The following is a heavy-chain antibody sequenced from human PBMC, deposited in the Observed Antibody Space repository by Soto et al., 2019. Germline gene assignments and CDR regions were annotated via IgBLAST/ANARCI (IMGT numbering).Heavy chain of an antibody. CDR2: INHSGST. CDR3: ARDRGYCSGGSCYSVDY. J-gene: IGHJ4*02. CDR1: GGSFSGYY. Sequence: QVQLQQWGAGLLKPSETLSLTCAVYGGSFSGYYWSWIRQPPGKGLEWIGEINHSGSTNYNPSLKSRVTISVDTSKNQFSLKLSSVTAADTAVYYCARDRGYCSGGSCYSVDYWGQGTLVTVSS. V-gene: IGHV4-34*01. D-gene: IGHD2-15*01.